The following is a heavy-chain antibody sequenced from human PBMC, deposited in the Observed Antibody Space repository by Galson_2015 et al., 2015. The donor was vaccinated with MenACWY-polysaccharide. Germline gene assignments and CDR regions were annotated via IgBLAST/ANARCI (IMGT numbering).Heavy chain of an antibody. Sequence: YFWSWFRQPPGRGLEYIGYIFTSGRSSYNPSLKSRVTISADTSKNQFSLHLTSVTAADTAIYYCARLNTGGYFGSGYYFDYWGQGTLVTVSS. J-gene: IGHJ4*02. CDR1: YF. CDR3: ARLNTGGYFGSGYYFDY. D-gene: IGHD1-26*01. CDR2: IFTSGRS. V-gene: IGHV4-59*01.